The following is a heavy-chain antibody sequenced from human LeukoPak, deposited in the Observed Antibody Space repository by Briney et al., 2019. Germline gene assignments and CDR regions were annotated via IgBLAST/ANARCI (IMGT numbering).Heavy chain of an antibody. Sequence: SVKVSCKASGGTFSSYAISWVRQAPGQGLEWMGGIIPIFGTANYAQKFQGRVTITADESTSTAYMELSSLRSEDTAVYYCAREVQGPYYDFWSGYYHNWFDPWGQGTLVTVSS. CDR1: GGTFSSYA. CDR3: AREVQGPYYDFWSGYYHNWFDP. CDR2: IIPIFGTA. V-gene: IGHV1-69*13. D-gene: IGHD3-3*01. J-gene: IGHJ5*02.